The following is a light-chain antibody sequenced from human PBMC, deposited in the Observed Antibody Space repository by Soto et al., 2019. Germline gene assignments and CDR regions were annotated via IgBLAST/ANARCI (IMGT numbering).Light chain of an antibody. V-gene: IGLV1-44*01. CDR2: SNN. Sequence: QAVVTQPPSASGTPGQRVTISCSGSNSNIGSNPVNWYQQLPGMAPKLLMYSNNQRPSGVPDRFSGSKSGTSVYLAISGLQSEDEADYYCAAWDDSLSGFWVFGGGTKLTVL. CDR3: AAWDDSLSGFWV. J-gene: IGLJ3*02. CDR1: NSNIGSNP.